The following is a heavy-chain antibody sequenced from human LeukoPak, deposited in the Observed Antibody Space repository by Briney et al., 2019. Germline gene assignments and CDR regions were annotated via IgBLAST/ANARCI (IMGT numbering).Heavy chain of an antibody. CDR3: ARGYYDILTGYHPPNFDY. Sequence: ASVKVSCKASGYTFTGYYMHWVRQAPGQGLEWMGRINPNSGGTNYAQKLQGRVTMTRDTSISTAYMELSRLRSDDTAVYYCARGYYDILTGYHPPNFDYWGQGTLVTVSS. CDR1: GYTFTGYY. CDR2: INPNSGGT. J-gene: IGHJ4*02. D-gene: IGHD3-9*01. V-gene: IGHV1-2*06.